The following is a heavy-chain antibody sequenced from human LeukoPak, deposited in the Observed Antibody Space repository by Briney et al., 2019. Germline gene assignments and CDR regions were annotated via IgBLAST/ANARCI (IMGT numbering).Heavy chain of an antibody. D-gene: IGHD3-10*01. Sequence: PSETLSLTCTVSGGSISSYYWSWIRQPPGKGLEWIGYIYHSGSTYYNPSLKSRVTISVDRSKNQFSLKLSSVTAADTAVYYCARTDGSGSYLFDYWGQGTLVTVSS. V-gene: IGHV4-59*12. CDR3: ARTDGSGSYLFDY. J-gene: IGHJ4*02. CDR2: IYHSGST. CDR1: GGSISSYY.